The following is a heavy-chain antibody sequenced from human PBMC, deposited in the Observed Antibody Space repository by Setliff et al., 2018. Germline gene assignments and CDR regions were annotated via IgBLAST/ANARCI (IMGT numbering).Heavy chain of an antibody. CDR2: ISGYNGYT. D-gene: IGHD3-22*01. CDR1: GYTFAKYG. Sequence: GASVKVSCKAFGYTFAKYGTSWVRQALGQGLEWMGWISGYNGYTVYAQKLQGRVTLTTDTSTGTAYMEVRSLRSEDMAVYYCARSTDSNGYYGFDSWGQGTLVTVSS. V-gene: IGHV1-18*03. J-gene: IGHJ4*02. CDR3: ARSTDSNGYYGFDS.